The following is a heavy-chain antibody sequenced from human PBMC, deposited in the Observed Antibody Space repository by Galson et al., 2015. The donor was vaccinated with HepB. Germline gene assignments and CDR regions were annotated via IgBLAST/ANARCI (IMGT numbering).Heavy chain of an antibody. J-gene: IGHJ4*02. CDR1: GGTFTNYY. CDR3: ARAAEQQHFDY. CDR2: ISPSGDST. V-gene: IGHV1-46*01. Sequence: SVKVSCKASGGTFTNYYMHWVRQAPGQGLEWMGIISPSGDSTSYAQRFQGRVTMTRDTSTSTVYMELSSLRSEDTAVYYCARAAEQQHFDYWGQGTLVTVSS. D-gene: IGHD6-13*01.